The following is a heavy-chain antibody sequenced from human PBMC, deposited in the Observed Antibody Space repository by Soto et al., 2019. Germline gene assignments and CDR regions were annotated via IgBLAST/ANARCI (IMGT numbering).Heavy chain of an antibody. CDR3: ARGLYYDSSGYSSFDY. Sequence: ASVKVSCKASGYTFTSYGIGWVRQAPGQGLEWMGWISAYNGNTNYAQKLQGRVTMTTDTSTSTAYMELRSLRSDDTAVYYCARGLYYDSSGYSSFDYWGQGTLVTVSS. J-gene: IGHJ4*02. CDR2: ISAYNGNT. V-gene: IGHV1-18*01. CDR1: GYTFTSYG. D-gene: IGHD3-22*01.